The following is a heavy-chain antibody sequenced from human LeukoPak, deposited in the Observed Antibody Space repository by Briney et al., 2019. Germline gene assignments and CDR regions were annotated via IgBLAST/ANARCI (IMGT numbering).Heavy chain of an antibody. CDR1: GFTFSNYA. J-gene: IGHJ4*02. CDR3: ARRGLGMGLDY. CDR2: VSGSGAST. Sequence: GGSLRLSCAASGFTFSNYAMRWVRQAPGKGLEWVSGVSGSGASTYYAGSVKGRFTISRDNSKNTLYLQMNSLRAEDTAIYYCARRGLGMGLDYWGQGALVTVSS. V-gene: IGHV3-23*01. D-gene: IGHD7-27*01.